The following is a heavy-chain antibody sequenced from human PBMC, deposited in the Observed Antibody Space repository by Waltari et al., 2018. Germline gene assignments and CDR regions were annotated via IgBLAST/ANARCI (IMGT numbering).Heavy chain of an antibody. V-gene: IGHV3-74*03. Sequence: EVQLVESGGGLVQPGGSLRLSCAASGFSTDYWLDWVRQAPGKGRVWVSRRKTEGTSITYADSGKGRFTISRDSAKNTYYLQMNGLRTEDTAVYYCTTNPGYWGQGTLVTVSS. J-gene: IGHJ4*02. CDR3: TTNPGY. CDR1: GFSTDYW. CDR2: RKTEGTSI.